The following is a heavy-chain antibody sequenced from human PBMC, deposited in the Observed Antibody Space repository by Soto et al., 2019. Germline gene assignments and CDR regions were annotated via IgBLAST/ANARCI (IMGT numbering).Heavy chain of an antibody. J-gene: IGHJ4*02. D-gene: IGHD3-9*01. V-gene: IGHV3-30-3*01. CDR1: GFTFSSYA. CDR3: ARGDILTGYFYYFDY. Sequence: GGSLRLSCAASGFTFSSYAMHWVRQAPGKGLEWVAVISYDGSNKYYADSVKGRFTISRDNSKNTLYLQMNSLRAEDTAVYYCARGDILTGYFYYFDYWGQGTLVTVSS. CDR2: ISYDGSNK.